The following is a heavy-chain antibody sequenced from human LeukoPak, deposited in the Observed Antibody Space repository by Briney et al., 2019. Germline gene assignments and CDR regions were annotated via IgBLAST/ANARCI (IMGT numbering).Heavy chain of an antibody. V-gene: IGHV3-33*01. CDR3: ARDNYLTGPLDY. Sequence: PGRSLRLSCAASGFTFSSYGMHWVRQAPGKGLEWVAVIWYDGSNKYYADSVKGRFTISRDNSKNTLYLQMNSMRAEDTAVYYCARDNYLTGPLDYWGQGTLVTVSS. J-gene: IGHJ4*02. CDR2: IWYDGSNK. D-gene: IGHD3-9*01. CDR1: GFTFSSYG.